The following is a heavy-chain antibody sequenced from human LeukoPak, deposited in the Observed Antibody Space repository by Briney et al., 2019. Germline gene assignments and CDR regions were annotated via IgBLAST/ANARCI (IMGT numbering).Heavy chain of an antibody. Sequence: GGSLRLSCAASGFTFTSYAMNWVRQAPGKGVECVSRISDGTAGTYYADSVKGRFTIYRDNSKNTLYLQMNSLRAEDTAVYYCARASGLRSFTLISWGLGTLVTVSS. CDR2: ISDGTAGT. J-gene: IGHJ5*02. V-gene: IGHV3-23*01. D-gene: IGHD3-3*01. CDR3: ARASGLRSFTLIS. CDR1: GFTFTSYA.